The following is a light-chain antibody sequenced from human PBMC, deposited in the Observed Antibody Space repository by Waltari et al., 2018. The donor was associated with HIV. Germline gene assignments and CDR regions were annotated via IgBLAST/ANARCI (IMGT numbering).Light chain of an antibody. CDR3: RQTYSSPWT. J-gene: IGKJ1*01. V-gene: IGKV1-39*01. CDR1: QSISSY. Sequence: DIQMTQSPSSLPASVGDRLTITCRASQSISSYLNWYQQKPGRAPELLIYAASSLQTGVPSRFSASGVGTDFTLTINSLQPEDFASYFCRQTYSSPWTFGQGTKV. CDR2: AAS.